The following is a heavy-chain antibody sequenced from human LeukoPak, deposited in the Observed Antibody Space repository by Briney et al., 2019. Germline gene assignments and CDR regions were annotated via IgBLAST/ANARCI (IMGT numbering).Heavy chain of an antibody. CDR3: ARYGSGSTWFDP. Sequence: PSETLSLTCAVYGGSFSGYYWSWIRQPPGKGLEWIGEINHSGSTNYNPSLKSRVTISVDTSKNHFSLRLSSVTAADTAVYYCARYGSGSTWFDPWGQGTLVTVSS. J-gene: IGHJ5*02. CDR2: INHSGST. V-gene: IGHV4-34*01. CDR1: GGSFSGYY. D-gene: IGHD3-10*01.